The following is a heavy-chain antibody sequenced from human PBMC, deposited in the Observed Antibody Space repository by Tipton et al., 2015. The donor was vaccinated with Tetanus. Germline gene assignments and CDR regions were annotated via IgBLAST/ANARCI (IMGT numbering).Heavy chain of an antibody. CDR3: ARMGFTYGQVVY. CDR2: VYSTATT. D-gene: IGHD5-18*01. V-gene: IGHV4-30-4*01. CDR1: GGSISSGDYY. Sequence: GLVKPSQTLSLTCTVSGGSISSGDYYWSWIRRPPGKGPEWIGYVYSTATTYYNPPLKSRVTISADMSKNQFSLKLTSVTAADTATYYCARMGFTYGQVVYWGQGTLVTVAS. J-gene: IGHJ4*02.